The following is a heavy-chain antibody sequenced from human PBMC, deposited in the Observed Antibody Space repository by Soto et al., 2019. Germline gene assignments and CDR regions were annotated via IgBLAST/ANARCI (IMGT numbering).Heavy chain of an antibody. V-gene: IGHV1-18*01. CDR2: IRPDNGNR. Sequence: ASVKVSCKTSGYTFSTSGISWVRQVPGQGLEWVGWIRPDNGNRKSAQRLQGRVTLTTDTSASTAYMELRSLTSDDTAMYCCARDTESNRYNDWGQGTLVTVSS. CDR3: ARDTESNRYND. D-gene: IGHD1-20*01. CDR1: GYTFSTSG. J-gene: IGHJ1*01.